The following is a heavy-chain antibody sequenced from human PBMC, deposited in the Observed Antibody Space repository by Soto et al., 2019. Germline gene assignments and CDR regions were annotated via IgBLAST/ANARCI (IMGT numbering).Heavy chain of an antibody. Sequence: GESLKISCKGSGYSFTSYWIGWVRQMPGKGLEWMGIIYPGDSDTRYRPSFQGQVTISVDKSSSTAYLQWSSLKASDTAMYYCARALSTAAPLNYGMDVWGQGTTVTVSS. V-gene: IGHV5-51*01. CDR1: GYSFTSYW. J-gene: IGHJ6*02. CDR2: IYPGDSDT. D-gene: IGHD6-6*01. CDR3: ARALSTAAPLNYGMDV.